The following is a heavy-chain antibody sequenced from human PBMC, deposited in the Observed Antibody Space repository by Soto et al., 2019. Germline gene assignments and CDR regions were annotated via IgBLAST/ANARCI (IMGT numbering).Heavy chain of an antibody. J-gene: IGHJ6*02. V-gene: IGHV1-2*04. CDR2: INPNSGAT. CDR3: AKPLTIFGVSWAWSMDV. D-gene: IGHD3-3*01. Sequence: GASVKVSCKASGYIFTGYFLNWVRQVPGQGLEWMGWINPNSGATNYAQKFKGWVTMTRVTSISTAYLELNSLRAEDTAVYYCAKPLTIFGVSWAWSMDVWGQGTTVTVSS. CDR1: GYIFTGYF.